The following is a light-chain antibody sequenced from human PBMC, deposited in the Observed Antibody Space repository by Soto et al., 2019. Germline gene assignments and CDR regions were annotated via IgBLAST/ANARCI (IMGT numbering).Light chain of an antibody. J-gene: IGKJ5*01. CDR2: DAS. CDR1: QNISRY. Sequence: DIQMTQSPSSLSASVGDRVTITCQASQNISRYLHWFQQTPGKAPNLLIYDASHLETGVPSRFSGSGSETDFSFTITALQPEDIATYYCQQYVSLPLTFGQGTRLEIK. V-gene: IGKV1-33*01. CDR3: QQYVSLPLT.